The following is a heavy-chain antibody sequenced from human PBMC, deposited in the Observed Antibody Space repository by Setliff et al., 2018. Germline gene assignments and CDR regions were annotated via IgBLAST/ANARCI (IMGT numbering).Heavy chain of an antibody. V-gene: IGHV3-23*01. CDR1: GFTFSSYT. CDR3: AKDDQIRGHNLDY. Sequence: GGSLRLSCAASGFTFSSYTMSWVRQAPGKGLEWVSAISGSGGNTYYADSVKGRFTISGDNSNNTLYLQMNSLRADDTATYYCAKDDQIRGHNLDYWGQGTLVTVSS. D-gene: IGHD3-10*01. J-gene: IGHJ4*02. CDR2: ISGSGGNT.